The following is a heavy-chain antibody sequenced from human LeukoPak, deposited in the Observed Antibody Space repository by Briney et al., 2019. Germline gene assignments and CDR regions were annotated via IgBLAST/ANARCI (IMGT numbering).Heavy chain of an antibody. D-gene: IGHD3-10*01. CDR1: GFTFSDNN. CDR2: TRNKANSYTT. CDR3: AREGKRITMVRGVLTPRGYYYMDV. Sequence: GGSLGFSFAASGFTFSDNNMDWFGKAPGKGLKGVGRTRNKANSYTTEYAASVKGRFTISRDDSKNSLYLQMNSLKTEDTAVYYCAREGKRITMVRGVLTPRGYYYMDVWGKGTTVTVSS. V-gene: IGHV3-72*01. J-gene: IGHJ6*03.